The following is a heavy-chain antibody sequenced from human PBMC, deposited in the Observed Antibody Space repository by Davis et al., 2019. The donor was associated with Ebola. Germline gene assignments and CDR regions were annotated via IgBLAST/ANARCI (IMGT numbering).Heavy chain of an antibody. V-gene: IGHV3-23*01. CDR2: ISVGGGPT. Sequence: GESLKISCVVSGFSLIYHGVSWVRQAPGKGLEWVSHISVGGGPTYGDSVRGRFTLSRDISKNTLYLQMNSLRVEDTAVYYCAGWYCTGGVCALRGDYWGQGTLVTVSS. CDR1: GFSLIYHG. D-gene: IGHD2-8*02. CDR3: AGWYCTGGVCALRGDY. J-gene: IGHJ4*02.